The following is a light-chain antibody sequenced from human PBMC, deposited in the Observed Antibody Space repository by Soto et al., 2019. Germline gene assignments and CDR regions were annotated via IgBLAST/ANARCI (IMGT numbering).Light chain of an antibody. Sequence: IVMTQSPATLSVSPGERATLSCRASQSVSSNLAWYQHKPGHAPRLLISGASTRATGIPARFSGSGSGTEFTLTIRSLQSEDFAVYYCQHYDSWPRTFGQATKVEIK. J-gene: IGKJ1*01. CDR2: GAS. CDR1: QSVSSN. CDR3: QHYDSWPRT. V-gene: IGKV3-15*01.